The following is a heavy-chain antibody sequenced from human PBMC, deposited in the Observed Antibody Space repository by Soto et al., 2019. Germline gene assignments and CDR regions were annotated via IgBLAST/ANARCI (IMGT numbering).Heavy chain of an antibody. CDR3: AKENGYSSSWFEFDY. D-gene: IGHD6-13*01. J-gene: IGHJ4*02. V-gene: IGHV3-13*04. CDR2: IGSAGDT. Sequence: GGSLRLSCAASGFTFSNYDMHWIRQATGKGLEWVSAIGSAGDTYYPGSVKGRFTISRENAKNTLYLQMNSLRAEDTAVYYCAKENGYSSSWFEFDYWGQGTLVTVSS. CDR1: GFTFSNYD.